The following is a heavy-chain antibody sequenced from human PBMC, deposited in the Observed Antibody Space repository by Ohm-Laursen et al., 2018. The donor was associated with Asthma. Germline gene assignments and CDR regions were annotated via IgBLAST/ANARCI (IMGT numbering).Heavy chain of an antibody. CDR1: GGSIGSDDYY. J-gene: IGHJ4*02. Sequence: TLSLTCTVSGGSIGSDDYYWSWIRQPPGKGLEWIGYIYYSGSTYYNPSLKSRVTISVDTSKNQFSLKLSSVTAADTAVYYCARRLQGYYFDYWGQGTLVTVSS. CDR2: IYYSGST. CDR3: ARRLQGYYFDY. V-gene: IGHV4-30-4*01. D-gene: IGHD5-18*01.